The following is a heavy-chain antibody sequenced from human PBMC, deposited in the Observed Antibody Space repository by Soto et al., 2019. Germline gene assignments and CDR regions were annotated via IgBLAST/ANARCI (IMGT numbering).Heavy chain of an antibody. J-gene: IGHJ5*02. CDR1: GFTFSDYF. V-gene: IGHV3-11*06. D-gene: IGHD2-2*01. Sequence: GGSLRLSCAASGFTFSDYFMSWIRQAPGKGLEWVSFISGSSDNIKYADSVKGRFTISRDNAKNSLYLQMNSLRAEDTAVYYCVRDSARIVVVPRVDGVYWLVPSGQGPLVTVSS. CDR2: ISGSSDNI. CDR3: VRDSARIVVVPRVDGVYWLVP.